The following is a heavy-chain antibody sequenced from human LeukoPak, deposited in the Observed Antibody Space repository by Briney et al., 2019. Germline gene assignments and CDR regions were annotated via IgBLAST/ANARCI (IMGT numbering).Heavy chain of an antibody. CDR3: AKRGVVIRVILVGFHKEAYYFDS. D-gene: IGHD3-22*01. Sequence: GGSLRLSCAASGFTFSSYWMSWVRQAPGKGLEWVAGIGASGGGTNYADSVKGRFTISRDNPKNTLYLQMNSLRAEDTAVYFCAKRGVVIRVILVGFHKEAYYFDSWGQGALVTVSS. CDR2: IGASGGGT. CDR1: GFTFSSYW. V-gene: IGHV3-23*01. J-gene: IGHJ4*02.